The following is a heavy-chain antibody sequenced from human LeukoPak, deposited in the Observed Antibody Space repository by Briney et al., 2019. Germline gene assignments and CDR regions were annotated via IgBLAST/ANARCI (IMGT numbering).Heavy chain of an antibody. CDR2: ISYDGSNK. J-gene: IGHJ4*02. Sequence: GGSLRLSCAASGFTFSSYGMHWVRQAPGKGLEWVAVISYDGSNKYYADSVKGRFTISRDNSKNTLYLQMNSLRAGDTAVYFCAKMPVSYSSGWTNFDYWGQGTLVTVSS. D-gene: IGHD6-19*01. CDR1: GFTFSSYG. CDR3: AKMPVSYSSGWTNFDY. V-gene: IGHV3-30*18.